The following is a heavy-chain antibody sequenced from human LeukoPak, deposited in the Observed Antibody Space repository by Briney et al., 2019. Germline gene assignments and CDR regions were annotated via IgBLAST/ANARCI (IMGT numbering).Heavy chain of an antibody. D-gene: IGHD1-26*01. CDR2: ISSSGSTI. V-gene: IGHV3-48*03. Sequence: PGGSLRLSCAASGFTFSNYEMNWVRQAPGKGLEWVSYISSSGSTIYYADSVKGRFTISRDNAKNSLYLQMNSLRAEDTAVYYCARALPSPLYSGSYADAFDIWGQGTMVTVSS. CDR1: GFTFSNYE. CDR3: ARALPSPLYSGSYADAFDI. J-gene: IGHJ3*02.